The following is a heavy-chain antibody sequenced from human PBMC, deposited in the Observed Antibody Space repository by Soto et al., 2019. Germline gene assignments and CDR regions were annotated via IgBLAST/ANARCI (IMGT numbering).Heavy chain of an antibody. CDR2: IYHSGST. V-gene: IGHV4-4*02. CDR3: ARSNSSSWYAFYYYYGMDV. J-gene: IGHJ6*02. D-gene: IGHD6-13*01. Sequence: SETLSLTCAVSGGSISSSNWWSWVRQPPGKGLEWIGEIYHSGSTNYNPSLKSRVTISVDKSKNQFSLKLSSVTAADTAVYYCARSNSSSWYAFYYYYGMDVWGQGTLVTVSS. CDR1: GGSISSSNW.